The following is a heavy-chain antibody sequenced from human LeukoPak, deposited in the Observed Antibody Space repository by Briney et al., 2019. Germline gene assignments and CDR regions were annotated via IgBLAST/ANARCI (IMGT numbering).Heavy chain of an antibody. D-gene: IGHD5-24*01. Sequence: ASVKVSCKASGGTFSSYAISWVRQAPGQGLEWMGGIIPIFGTANYAQKFQGRVTITTDESTSTAYMELSSLRSEDTAVYYCARGRLGNSRRDGYNYGYWGQGTLVTVSS. CDR3: ARGRLGNSRRDGYNYGY. CDR2: IIPIFGTA. V-gene: IGHV1-69*05. CDR1: GGTFSSYA. J-gene: IGHJ4*02.